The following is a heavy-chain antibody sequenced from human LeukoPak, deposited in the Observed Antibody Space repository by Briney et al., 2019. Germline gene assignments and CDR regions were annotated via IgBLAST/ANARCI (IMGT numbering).Heavy chain of an antibody. CDR3: ARDCSSTRCIDY. Sequence: GGSLRLSCAAFGFTFSSYGMHWVRQAPGKGLEWVAVIWYDGSNKYYADSVKGRFTISRDNSKNTLYLQMNSLRAEDTAVYYCARDCSSTRCIDYWGQGTLVTVSS. V-gene: IGHV3-33*01. D-gene: IGHD2-2*01. CDR2: IWYDGSNK. J-gene: IGHJ4*02. CDR1: GFTFSSYG.